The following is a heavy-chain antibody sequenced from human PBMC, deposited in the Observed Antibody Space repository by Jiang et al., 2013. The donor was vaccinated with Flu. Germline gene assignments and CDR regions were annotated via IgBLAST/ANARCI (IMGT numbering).Heavy chain of an antibody. V-gene: IGHV4-59*01. CDR1: GGSISSYY. Sequence: PGLVKPSETLSLTCTVSGGSISSYYWSWIRQPPGKGLEWIGYIYYSGSTNYNPSLKSRVTISVDTSKNQFSLKLSSVTAADTAVYYCARDLTPTYDNLGYAFDIWGQGTMVTVSS. J-gene: IGHJ3*02. CDR2: IYYSGST. D-gene: IGHD3-22*01. CDR3: ARDLTPTYDNLGYAFDI.